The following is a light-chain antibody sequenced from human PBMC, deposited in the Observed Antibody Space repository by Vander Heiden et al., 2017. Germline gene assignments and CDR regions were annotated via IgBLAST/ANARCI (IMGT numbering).Light chain of an antibody. Sequence: EIVMTQSPATLSVPPGEGATLSCRASQSVSNNLAWYQQKPGQAPRLLIYAVSTRATNIPTRFSGSGSGTDFTLTISSLQSEDFALYYCQQYKNWPLTFGGGAKVEIK. J-gene: IGKJ4*01. CDR2: AVS. CDR1: QSVSNN. CDR3: QQYKNWPLT. V-gene: IGKV3-15*01.